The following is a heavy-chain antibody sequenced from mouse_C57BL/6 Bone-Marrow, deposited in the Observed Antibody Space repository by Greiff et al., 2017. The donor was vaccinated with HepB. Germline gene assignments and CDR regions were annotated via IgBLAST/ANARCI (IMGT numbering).Heavy chain of an antibody. CDR2: ISSGGSYT. CDR1: GFTFSSYG. V-gene: IGHV5-6*01. J-gene: IGHJ3*01. Sequence: EVQVVESGGDLVKPGGSLKLSCAASGFTFSSYGMSWVRQTPDKRLEWVATISSGGSYTYYPDSVKGRFTISRDNAKNTLYLQMSSLKSEDTAMYYCARHGEGFAYWGQGTLVTVSA. CDR3: ARHGEGFAY.